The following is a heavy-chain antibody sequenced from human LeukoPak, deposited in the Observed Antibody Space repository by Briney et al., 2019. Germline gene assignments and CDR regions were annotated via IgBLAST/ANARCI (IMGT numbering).Heavy chain of an antibody. V-gene: IGHV1-69*05. CDR3: ARSLYCSSTSCYFYFDY. D-gene: IGHD2-2*01. J-gene: IGHJ4*02. CDR1: GGTFSSYA. Sequence: SVKVSCKASGGTFSSYAISWVRQAPGQGLEWMGGIIPIFGTANYARKFQGRVTITTDESTSTAYMELSSLRSEDTAVYYCARSLYCSSTSCYFYFDYWGQGTLVTVSS. CDR2: IIPIFGTA.